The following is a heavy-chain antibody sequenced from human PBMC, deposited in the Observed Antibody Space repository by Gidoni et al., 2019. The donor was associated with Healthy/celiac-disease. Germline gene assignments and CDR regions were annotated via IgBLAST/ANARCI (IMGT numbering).Heavy chain of an antibody. V-gene: IGHV4-61*02. CDR1: GGYISSGSYY. J-gene: IGHJ6*02. CDR3: ARTGTGYYYYGMDV. Sequence: QVQLQESGPGLVKPSQTLSLTCTVPGGYISSGSYYWSWIRQPAGKGLEWIGRIYTSGSTNYNPSLKSRVTISVDTSKNQFSLKLSSVTAADTAVYYCARTGTGYYYYGMDVWGQGTTVTVSS. CDR2: IYTSGST.